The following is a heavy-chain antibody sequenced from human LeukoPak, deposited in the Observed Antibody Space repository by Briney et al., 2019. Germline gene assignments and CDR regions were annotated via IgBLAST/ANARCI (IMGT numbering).Heavy chain of an antibody. Sequence: SETLSLTCTVSGGSISSYYWSWIRQPPGKGLEGIGYIYYSGSTNYNPSLKSRVTISVDTSKNQFSLKLSSVTAADTAVYYCASAVTRDRYYYYGMDVWGQGTTVTVSS. CDR3: ASAVTRDRYYYYGMDV. V-gene: IGHV4-59*01. J-gene: IGHJ6*02. D-gene: IGHD4-4*01. CDR2: IYYSGST. CDR1: GGSISSYY.